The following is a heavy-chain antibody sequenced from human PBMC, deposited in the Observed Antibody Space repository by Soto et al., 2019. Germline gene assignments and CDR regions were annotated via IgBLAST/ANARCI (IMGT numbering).Heavy chain of an antibody. V-gene: IGHV3-21*01. D-gene: IGHD3-16*02. CDR2: ISSSSSYI. CDR3: AQVSERSIITFGGVIAY. J-gene: IGHJ4*02. CDR1: GFTFSSYS. Sequence: GGSLRLSCAASGFTFSSYSMNWVRQAPGKGLEWVSSISSSSSYIYYADSVKGRFTISRDNAKNSLYLQMDSLRAEDTAVYYCAQVSERSIITFGGVIAYWGQGTLVTVSS.